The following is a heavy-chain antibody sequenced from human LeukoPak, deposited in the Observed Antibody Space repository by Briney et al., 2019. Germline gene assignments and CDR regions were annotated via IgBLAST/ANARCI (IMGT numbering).Heavy chain of an antibody. CDR3: AKEGFDS. V-gene: IGHV3-11*05. CDR1: GFTFSDRY. CDR2: ISSSSHYT. Sequence: GGSLRLSCAASGFTFSDRYMGWVRQAPGKGLAWVSYISSSSHYTNYEASVRGRFIISRDNARDSLYLQMNSLRAEDTAVYYCAKEGFDSWGQGTLVTVSS. J-gene: IGHJ4*02.